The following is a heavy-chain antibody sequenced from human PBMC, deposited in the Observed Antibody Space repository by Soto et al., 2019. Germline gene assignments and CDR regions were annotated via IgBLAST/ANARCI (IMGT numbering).Heavy chain of an antibody. V-gene: IGHV4-34*01. J-gene: IGHJ4*02. CDR2: INHSGST. CDR3: AARLRWGYFDY. Sequence: SETLSLTCAVYGGSFSGYYWSWIRQPPGKGLEWIGEINHSGSTNYNPSLKSRVTISVDTSKNQFSLKLSSVTAADTAVYYCAARLRWGYFDYWGQGTLVTVSS. CDR1: GGSFSGYY. D-gene: IGHD4-17*01.